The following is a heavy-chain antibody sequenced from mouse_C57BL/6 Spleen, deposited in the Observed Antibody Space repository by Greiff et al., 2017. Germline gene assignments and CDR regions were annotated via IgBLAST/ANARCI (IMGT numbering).Heavy chain of an antibody. CDR1: GYTFTSYW. CDR3: ARATATGVAHWYFDV. J-gene: IGHJ1*03. CDR2: IDPSDSET. D-gene: IGHD1-1*01. Sequence: QVQLQQPGAELVRPGSSVKLSCKASGYTFTSYWMHWVKQRPIQGLEWIGNIDPSDSETHYNQKFKDKATLTVDKSSSTAYMQLSSLTSEDSAVYYGARATATGVAHWYFDVWGTGTTVTVSS. V-gene: IGHV1-52*01.